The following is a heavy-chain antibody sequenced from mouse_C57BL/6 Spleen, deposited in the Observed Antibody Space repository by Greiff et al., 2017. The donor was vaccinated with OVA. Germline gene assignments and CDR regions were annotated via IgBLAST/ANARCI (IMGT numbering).Heavy chain of an antibody. V-gene: IGHV1-64*01. D-gene: IGHD2-3*01. J-gene: IGHJ4*01. CDR2: IHPNSGST. CDR3: ARDGYQYYYAMDY. Sequence: QVQLQQPGAELVKPGASVKLSCKASGYTFTSYWMHWVKQRPGQGLEWIGMIHPNSGSTNYNEKFKSKATLTVDKSSSTAYVQLSSLTSEDSAVYYCARDGYQYYYAMDYWGQGTSVTVSS. CDR1: GYTFTSYW.